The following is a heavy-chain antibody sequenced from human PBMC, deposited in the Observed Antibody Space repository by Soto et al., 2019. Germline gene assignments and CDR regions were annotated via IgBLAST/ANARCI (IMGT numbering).Heavy chain of an antibody. CDR1: GFTFSSYA. CDR3: AREVVVVAATDYYYYGMDI. V-gene: IGHV3-30-3*01. CDR2: ISYEGSKK. Sequence: GGSLRLSCAASGFTFSSYAMSWVRQAPGKGLEWVAVISYEGSKKYYEDSVKGRFTISRDNSKNTLYLQMNSLRAEDTAVYYCAREVVVVAATDYYYYGMDIWGQGTTVTVSS. D-gene: IGHD2-15*01. J-gene: IGHJ6*02.